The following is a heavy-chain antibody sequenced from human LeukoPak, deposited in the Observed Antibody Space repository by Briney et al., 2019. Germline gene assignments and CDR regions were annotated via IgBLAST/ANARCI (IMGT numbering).Heavy chain of an antibody. D-gene: IGHD3-22*01. V-gene: IGHV4-34*01. J-gene: IGHJ4*02. Sequence: PSETLSLTCAVYGGSFSGYYWSWIRQPPGNGLEWIGEINHSGSTNYNPSLKSRVTISVDTSKNQFSLKLSSVTAADTAVYYCARDHRDSSGYYYGYWGQGTLVTVSS. CDR3: ARDHRDSSGYYYGY. CDR1: GGSFSGYY. CDR2: INHSGST.